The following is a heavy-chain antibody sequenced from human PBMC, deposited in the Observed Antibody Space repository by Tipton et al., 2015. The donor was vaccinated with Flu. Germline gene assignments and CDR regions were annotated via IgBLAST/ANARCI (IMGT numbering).Heavy chain of an antibody. CDR1: DGSISRSGYH. J-gene: IGHJ4*02. D-gene: IGHD3-3*01. V-gene: IGHV4-31*03. Sequence: TLSLTCSVSDGSISRSGYHWSWIRQQPGKGLEWLGNILYSGETNYNPSLKSRVFMSLDTSKSQLSLRLSSVTVADTAVYYCARWDSSYTGDTYFDYWGQGALVTVSS. CDR2: ILYSGET. CDR3: ARWDSSYTGDTYFDY.